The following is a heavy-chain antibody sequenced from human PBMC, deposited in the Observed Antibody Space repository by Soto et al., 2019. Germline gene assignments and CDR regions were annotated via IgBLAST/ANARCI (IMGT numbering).Heavy chain of an antibody. D-gene: IGHD3-16*01. CDR2: ISYDGSLK. J-gene: IGHJ4*02. Sequence: QVQLVESGGGVVQPGGFLRVYCAASGFTFSGYAMPWVRQAPGKGLEWVAFISYDGSLKYYADSVKGRFTTSRDNSQNTLYLQMNSLRPEDTAVYYCARDVPLGHWGQGALVTVSS. CDR3: ARDVPLGH. CDR1: GFTFSGYA. V-gene: IGHV3-30-3*01.